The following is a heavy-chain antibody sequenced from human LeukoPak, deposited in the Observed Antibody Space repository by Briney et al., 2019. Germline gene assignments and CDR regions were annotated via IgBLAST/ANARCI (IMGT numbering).Heavy chain of an antibody. V-gene: IGHV3-21*01. D-gene: IGHD3-22*01. Sequence: GGSLRLSCAASGFTFSSYSMNWVRQAPGKGLEWVSSISSSSSYIYYADSVKGRFTISRDNAKNSLYLQMNSLRAEDTAVYYCARDFTYYYDSSGYYYFDCWGQGTLVTVSS. CDR1: GFTFSSYS. CDR2: ISSSSSYI. J-gene: IGHJ4*02. CDR3: ARDFTYYYDSSGYYYFDC.